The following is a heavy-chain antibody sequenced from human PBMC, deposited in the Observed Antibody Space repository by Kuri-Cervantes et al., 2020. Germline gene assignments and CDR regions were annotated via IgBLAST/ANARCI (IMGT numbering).Heavy chain of an antibody. D-gene: IGHD4-17*01. V-gene: IGHV4-4*07. CDR3: ARHGVSTVTGGGAFDI. Sequence: SETLSLTCTVSGVSISSYHWSWIRQPAGKGLEWIGRIYTSGSTNYNPSLKSRVTISVDKSKNQVSLKLNSVTAADTAVYYCARHGVSTVTGGGAFDIWGQGTMVTVSS. CDR2: IYTSGST. CDR1: GVSISSYH. J-gene: IGHJ3*02.